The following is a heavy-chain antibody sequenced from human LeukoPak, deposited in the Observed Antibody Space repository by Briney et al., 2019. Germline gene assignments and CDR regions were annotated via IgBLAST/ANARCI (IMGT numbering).Heavy chain of an antibody. Sequence: ASVTVSFTGSGYTFTVYYMHWVRQAPGQGKGWMGWINPNSGGTNYEQKFQGRVTMTRDTSISTAYMKLSRLRSDDTAVYYCARALGEPLNPGIASSVYDYWGQGTLVPVSS. CDR2: INPNSGGT. CDR1: GYTFTVYY. V-gene: IGHV1-2*02. J-gene: IGHJ4*02. D-gene: IGHD6-13*01. CDR3: ARALGEPLNPGIASSVYDY.